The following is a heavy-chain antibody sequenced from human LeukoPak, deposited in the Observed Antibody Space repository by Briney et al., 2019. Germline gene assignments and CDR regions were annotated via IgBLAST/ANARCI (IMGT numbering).Heavy chain of an antibody. J-gene: IGHJ4*02. Sequence: GGSLRLSCTASGFIFSSYGMHWVRQAPGKGLEWVAVISCDGSNKYYADSVKGRFTISRDNSKNRLYVQMNSLRAEDTAVYYCARDPAKFWSGHDYWGQGTLVTVSS. CDR2: ISCDGSNK. V-gene: IGHV3-30*03. CDR3: ARDPAKFWSGHDY. D-gene: IGHD3-3*01. CDR1: GFIFSSYG.